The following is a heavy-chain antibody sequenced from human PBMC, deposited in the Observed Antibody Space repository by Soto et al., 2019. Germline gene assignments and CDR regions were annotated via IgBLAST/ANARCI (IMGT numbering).Heavy chain of an antibody. D-gene: IGHD3-3*01. CDR3: ARGYDFWSGPQDP. CDR2: INAANGNT. CDR1: GYTFTSYA. J-gene: IGHJ5*02. V-gene: IGHV1-3*01. Sequence: GASAKATCKASGYTFTSYAIHWVRQAPGQRLEWMGWINAANGNTKYSQKFQGRVTITRDTSASTAYMELSSLRSEDTAVYYCARGYDFWSGPQDPWGQGTLVTVTS.